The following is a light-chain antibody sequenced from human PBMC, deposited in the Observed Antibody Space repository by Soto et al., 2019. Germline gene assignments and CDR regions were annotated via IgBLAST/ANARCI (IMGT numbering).Light chain of an antibody. CDR1: QSVSSN. CDR2: GAS. J-gene: IGKJ4*01. CDR3: HQYNNWPLT. Sequence: EIVMTQSPATLSVSPGERATLSCRASQSVSSNLAWYQQKPGQAPRLLIYGASTRATGIPARFSGSGSGTEFTFTISSLQSEDFGVYYCHQYNNWPLTFGGGTEVDI. V-gene: IGKV3-15*01.